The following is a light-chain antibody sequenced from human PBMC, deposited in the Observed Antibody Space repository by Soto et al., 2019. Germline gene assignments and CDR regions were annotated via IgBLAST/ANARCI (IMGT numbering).Light chain of an antibody. CDR1: SSNIGANFD. J-gene: IGLJ2*01. Sequence: QPVLTQPPSVSGAPGQRVTISCTGSSSNIGANFDVHWYHQLPGTAPKLLIYGNTNRPSGVPDRFSGSKSGASASLAITGLQAEDEADYYCQSYDSSLSGVVFGGGTKLTVL. V-gene: IGLV1-40*01. CDR3: QSYDSSLSGVV. CDR2: GNT.